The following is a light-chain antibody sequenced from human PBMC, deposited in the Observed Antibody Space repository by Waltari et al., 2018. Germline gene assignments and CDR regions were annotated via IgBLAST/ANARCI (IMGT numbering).Light chain of an antibody. CDR1: SSDIGRNT. CDR3: AAWDETLRHYV. V-gene: IGLV1-44*01. J-gene: IGLJ1*01. Sequence: QSVLTQPPSASGTPGQEVPISCSGSSSDIGRNTVNWHQHLPGTAPTPLINMNNPRPAGVPDRFSGSKSGTSASLSITGLQSEDEADYYCAAWDETLRHYVFGSGTKVTVL. CDR2: MNN.